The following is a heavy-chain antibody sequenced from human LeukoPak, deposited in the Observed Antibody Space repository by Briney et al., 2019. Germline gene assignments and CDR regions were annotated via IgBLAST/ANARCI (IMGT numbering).Heavy chain of an antibody. Sequence: GGSLRLSCAASGFTFSSYAMSWVRQAPGKGLEWVSGISGSGGSTYYADSVKGRFTISRYNSKNTLYLQMNSLRVEDTAVYYCAKVEGVVAAGTEYWGQGTLVTVSS. CDR1: GFTFSSYA. CDR2: ISGSGGST. CDR3: AKVEGVVAAGTEY. D-gene: IGHD6-13*01. J-gene: IGHJ4*02. V-gene: IGHV3-23*01.